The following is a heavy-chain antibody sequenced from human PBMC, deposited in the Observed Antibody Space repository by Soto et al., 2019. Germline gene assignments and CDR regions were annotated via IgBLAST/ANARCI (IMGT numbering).Heavy chain of an antibody. J-gene: IGHJ4*02. CDR1: GFSISSGFY. D-gene: IGHD4-4*01. Sequence: PSETLSLTCAVSGFSISSGFYWAWIRQTPGKGLEWIGSVYQTVSASYNPSLQRRASISVDIAKNHFSLELKSVTAADTGVYYCAIEMGHSNPFDYWGQGTLVTVSS. CDR2: VYQTVSA. V-gene: IGHV4-38-2*02. CDR3: AIEMGHSNPFDY.